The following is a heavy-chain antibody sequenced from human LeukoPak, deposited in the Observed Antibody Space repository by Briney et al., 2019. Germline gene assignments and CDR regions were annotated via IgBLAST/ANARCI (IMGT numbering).Heavy chain of an antibody. Sequence: PGGSLRLSCAASGFTFSSYGMHWVRQAPGKGLEWVAVISYDGSNKYYADSVKGRFTISRDNSKDTLYLQMNSLRAEDTAVYYCAKEASLGGGMIEGSWGQGTLVTVSS. D-gene: IGHD3-22*01. J-gene: IGHJ5*02. V-gene: IGHV3-30*18. CDR3: AKEASLGGGMIEGS. CDR1: GFTFSSYG. CDR2: ISYDGSNK.